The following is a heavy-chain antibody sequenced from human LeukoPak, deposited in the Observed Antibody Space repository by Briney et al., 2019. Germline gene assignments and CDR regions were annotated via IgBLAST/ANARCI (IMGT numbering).Heavy chain of an antibody. J-gene: IGHJ6*02. CDR1: GGSISSGGYY. CDR3: ARDTLDYGDYVPIYYGMDV. CDR2: IYHSGST. Sequence: RSSGTLSLTCTVSGGSISSGGYYWSWIRQPPGKGLEWIGYIYHSGSTYYNPSLKSRVTISVDTSKNQFSLKLSSVTAADTAVYYCARDTLDYGDYVPIYYGMDVWGQGTTVTVSS. D-gene: IGHD4-17*01. V-gene: IGHV4-30-2*05.